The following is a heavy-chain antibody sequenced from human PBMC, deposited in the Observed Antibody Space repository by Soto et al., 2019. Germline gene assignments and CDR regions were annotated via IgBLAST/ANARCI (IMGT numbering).Heavy chain of an antibody. Sequence: QVQLVQSGAEVKKPGSSVKVSCKASGGTFSSYTISWVRQAPGQGLEWMGRIIPILGIANYARKFQGRITITADKTTSTAYMELSSLRSEDPAVYYCARGGALTYYRDYNYFQHWGQGTLVTVSS. CDR1: GGTFSSYT. CDR2: IIPILGIA. J-gene: IGHJ1*01. CDR3: ARGGALTYYRDYNYFQH. V-gene: IGHV1-69*02. D-gene: IGHD4-17*01.